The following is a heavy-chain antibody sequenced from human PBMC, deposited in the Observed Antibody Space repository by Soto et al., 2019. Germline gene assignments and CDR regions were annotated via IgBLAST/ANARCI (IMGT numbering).Heavy chain of an antibody. J-gene: IGHJ5*02. D-gene: IGHD3-10*01. CDR3: ARDRGGVASNWSDP. CDR2: IHYRGST. CDR1: GGSISSYY. V-gene: IGHV4-59*01. Sequence: SETLSLTCTVSGGSISSYYWSWIRQPPGKGLEWIGYIHYRGSTKYNPSLKSRVTISVDTSKNQFSLKLSSVTAADTAVYYCARDRGGVASNWSDPWGQGTLVTVSS.